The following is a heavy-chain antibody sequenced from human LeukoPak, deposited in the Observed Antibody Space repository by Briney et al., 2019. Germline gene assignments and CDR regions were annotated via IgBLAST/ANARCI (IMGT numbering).Heavy chain of an antibody. D-gene: IGHD2-2*01. CDR2: ISSDGSRT. J-gene: IGHJ3*02. CDR3: AVDCSSTTCYGQSAFDI. Sequence: PGGSLRLSCAASGFTFSSYAMSWVRQAPGKGLEWVSAISSDGSRTYFADSVKGRFTSSRDNSKNTLYLQMNSLRAEDTAVYYCAVDCSSTTCYGQSAFDIWGQGTMVTVSS. V-gene: IGHV3-23*01. CDR1: GFTFSSYA.